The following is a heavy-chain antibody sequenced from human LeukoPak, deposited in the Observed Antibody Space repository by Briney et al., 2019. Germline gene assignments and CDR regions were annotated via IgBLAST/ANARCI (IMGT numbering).Heavy chain of an antibody. Sequence: ASVKVSCKASGYTFTSYGISWVRQAPGQGLEWMGWISAYNGNTNYAQKLQGRVIMTTDTSTSTAYMELRSLRSDDTAVYYCARDKGESSGWYVHWFDPWGQGTLVTVSS. CDR3: ARDKGESSGWYVHWFDP. CDR2: ISAYNGNT. J-gene: IGHJ5*02. V-gene: IGHV1-18*01. CDR1: GYTFTSYG. D-gene: IGHD6-19*01.